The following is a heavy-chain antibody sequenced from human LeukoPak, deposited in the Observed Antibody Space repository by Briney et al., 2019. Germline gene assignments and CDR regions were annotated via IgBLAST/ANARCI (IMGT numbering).Heavy chain of an antibody. CDR3: AKITMATTPNY. J-gene: IGHJ4*02. CDR1: GLTFSSYA. V-gene: IGHV3-23*01. D-gene: IGHD3-10*01. CDR2: ISGTGGST. Sequence: QPGGSLRLSCAASGLTFSSYATSWVRQAPGKGLDWVSTISGTGGSTYYGDSVKGRFSISRDNSKNTLYLQMSDLRAEDTAVYYCAKITMATTPNYWGQGTLVTVSS.